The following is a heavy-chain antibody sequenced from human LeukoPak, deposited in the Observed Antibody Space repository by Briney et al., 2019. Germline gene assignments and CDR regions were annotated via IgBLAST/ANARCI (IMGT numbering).Heavy chain of an antibody. CDR3: ARVGFTTSWSNFDY. CDR2: INPNGGDT. CDR1: GYNFPAYF. Sequence: ASVKVSCKAGGYNFPAYFVHWVRQAPGQGLEWMGRINPNGGDTNYAQKFQGRVTMASDTSISTAYMELSGLISDDTAVYYCARVGFTTSWSNFDYWGQGTLVTVSS. V-gene: IGHV1-2*06. J-gene: IGHJ4*02. D-gene: IGHD2-2*01.